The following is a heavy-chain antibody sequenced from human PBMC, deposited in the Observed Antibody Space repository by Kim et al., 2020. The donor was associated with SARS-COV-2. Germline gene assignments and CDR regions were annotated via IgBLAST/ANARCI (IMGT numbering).Heavy chain of an antibody. CDR1: GYAFTSYG. D-gene: IGHD6-13*01. V-gene: IGHV1-18*04. CDR2: ISAYNVNT. Sequence: ASVKVSCKASGYAFTSYGISWVRQAPGQGLEWMGWISAYNVNTNYAQKLQGRVTMTTDTSTSTAYMELRSLRSDDTAVYYCARDPWYSSSWYRYREYGMDVWGQGTTVTVSS. J-gene: IGHJ6*02. CDR3: ARDPWYSSSWYRYREYGMDV.